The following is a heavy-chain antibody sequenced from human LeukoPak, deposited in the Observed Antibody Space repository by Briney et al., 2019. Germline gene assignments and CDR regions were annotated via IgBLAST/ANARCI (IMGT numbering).Heavy chain of an antibody. D-gene: IGHD6-13*01. V-gene: IGHV1-2*02. CDR2: INPNSGGT. CDR3: ARDQGSLTRSWYTGY. J-gene: IGHJ4*02. CDR1: GYTFTGYY. Sequence: ASVKVSCKASGYTFTGYYMHWVRQAPGQGLEWMGWINPNSGGTNYAQKFQGRVTMTRDTSISTAYMELRRLRSDDTAVYFCARDQGSLTRSWYTGYWGQGTQVTVSS.